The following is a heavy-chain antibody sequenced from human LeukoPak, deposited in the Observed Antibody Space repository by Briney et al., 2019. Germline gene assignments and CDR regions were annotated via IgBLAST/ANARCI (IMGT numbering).Heavy chain of an antibody. CDR1: GFTFSNYW. Sequence: GGSLRLSCEASGFTFSNYWMSWVRQAPGKGLEWVANIKQDGSEKYYVDSVKGRFTISRDNAKNSLYLQMNSLRAEDTAVYYCARASDCSGGSCYAWNWGQGTLVTVSS. V-gene: IGHV3-7*01. D-gene: IGHD2-15*01. CDR2: IKQDGSEK. J-gene: IGHJ4*02. CDR3: ARASDCSGGSCYAWN.